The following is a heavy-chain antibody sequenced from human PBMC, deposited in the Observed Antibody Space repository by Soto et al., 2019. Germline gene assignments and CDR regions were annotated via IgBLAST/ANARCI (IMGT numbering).Heavy chain of an antibody. CDR3: ARLXVVAATRGDYYYYGMDV. CDR1: GYSFTSYW. J-gene: IGHJ6*02. D-gene: IGHD2-15*01. CDR2: IDPSDSYT. Sequence: PGESLKISCMGSGYSFTSYWISWVRQMPGKGLEWMGRIDPSDSYTNYSPSFQGHVTISADKSISTAYLQWSSLKASDTAMYYCARLXVVAATRGDYYYYGMDVWGQGTTVTVSS. V-gene: IGHV5-10-1*01.